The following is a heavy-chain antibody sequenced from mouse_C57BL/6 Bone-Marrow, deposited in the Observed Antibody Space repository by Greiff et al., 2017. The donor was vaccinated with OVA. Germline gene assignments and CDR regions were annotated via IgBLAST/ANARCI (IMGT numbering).Heavy chain of an antibody. CDR2: IDPENGDT. D-gene: IGHD4-1*01. J-gene: IGHJ1*03. CDR3: TTTGCSRYFDV. V-gene: IGHV14-4*01. CDR1: GFNIKDDY. Sequence: VQLKQSGAELVRPGASVKLSCTASGFNIKDDYMHWVKQRPEQGLEWIGWIDPENGDTEYASKFQGKATITADTSSNTAYLQLSSLTSEDTAVYYCTTTGCSRYFDVWGTGTTVTVSS.